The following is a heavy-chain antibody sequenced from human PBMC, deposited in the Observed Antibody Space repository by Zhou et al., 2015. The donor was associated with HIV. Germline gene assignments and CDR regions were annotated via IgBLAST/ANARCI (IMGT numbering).Heavy chain of an antibody. CDR2: IIPIFGTA. J-gene: IGHJ6*02. D-gene: IGHD5-12*01. V-gene: IGHV1-69*06. Sequence: QVQLVQSGAEVKKPGSSVKVSCKASGGTFSSYAISWVRQAPGQGLEWMGGIIPIFGTANYAQKFQGRVTITADKSTSTAYMELSSLRSEDTAVYYCAREREVHSGYDFYYYGMDVWGQGTTVTVSS. CDR3: AREREVHSGYDFYYYGMDV. CDR1: GGTFSSYA.